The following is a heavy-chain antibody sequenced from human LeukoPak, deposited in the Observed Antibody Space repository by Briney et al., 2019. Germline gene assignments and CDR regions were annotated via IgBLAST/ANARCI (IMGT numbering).Heavy chain of an antibody. CDR2: MNPNSGNT. D-gene: IGHD2-2*01. CDR1: GYTFTSYD. Sequence: SVKVSCKASGYTFTSYDINWVRQATGQGLEWMGWMNPNSGNTGYAQKFQGRVTMTRNTSISTAYMELSSLRSEDTAVYYCARGLQLLGIWFDPWGQGTLVTVSS. J-gene: IGHJ5*02. CDR3: ARGLQLLGIWFDP. V-gene: IGHV1-8*01.